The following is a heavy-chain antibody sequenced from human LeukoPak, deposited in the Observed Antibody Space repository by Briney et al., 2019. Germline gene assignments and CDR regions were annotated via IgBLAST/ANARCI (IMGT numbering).Heavy chain of an antibody. Sequence: GGSLRLSCAASGLIFSGSAMHWVRQASGKGLEWVGRIRSKANNYATAYAASVKGRFTISRDDSKNTAYLQMNSLKPEDTAVYYCTRRYGANSWWFDPWGQGTLVTVSS. V-gene: IGHV3-73*01. CDR1: GLIFSGSA. CDR2: IRSKANNYAT. CDR3: TRRYGANSWWFDP. J-gene: IGHJ5*02. D-gene: IGHD4-23*01.